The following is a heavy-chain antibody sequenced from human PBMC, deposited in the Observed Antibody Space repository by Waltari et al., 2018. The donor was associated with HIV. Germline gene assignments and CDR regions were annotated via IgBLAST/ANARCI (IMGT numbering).Heavy chain of an antibody. V-gene: IGHV5-51*01. J-gene: IGHJ3*01. CDR3: ARVLIGADNSFDF. CDR1: GYNFGSYW. CDR2: IYPGDSET. Sequence: EVQLVQSGPEVKKPGESATASCRISGYNFGSYWIGWVRQMSGKGLEWMGIIYPGDSETRYNPSFQGKVTISADTSINTAYLQWHRLQASDTAVYYCARVLIGADNSFDFWGQGTMVTVSS. D-gene: IGHD2-21*01.